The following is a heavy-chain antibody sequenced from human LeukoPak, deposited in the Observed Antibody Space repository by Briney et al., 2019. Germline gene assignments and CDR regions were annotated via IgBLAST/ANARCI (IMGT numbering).Heavy chain of an antibody. Sequence: GGSLRLSCAGSGFTFSSYEMNGVRQAPGKGLEWVSYISSSGSTIYYADSVKGRFTISRDNAKNSLYLQMNSLRAEDTAVYYCARDMVRGVIGAFDIWGQGTMVTVSS. CDR2: ISSSGSTI. CDR3: ARDMVRGVIGAFDI. D-gene: IGHD3-10*01. V-gene: IGHV3-48*03. CDR1: GFTFSSYE. J-gene: IGHJ3*02.